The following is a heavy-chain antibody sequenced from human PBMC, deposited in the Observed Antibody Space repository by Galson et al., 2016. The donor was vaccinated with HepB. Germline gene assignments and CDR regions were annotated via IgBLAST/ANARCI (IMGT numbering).Heavy chain of an antibody. J-gene: IGHJ6*02. CDR3: AKWGNAGSSFNYFHKFGLDV. CDR2: ISWNNGRI. CDR1: GFTFDDYA. D-gene: IGHD1-26*01. Sequence: SLRLSCAASGFTFDDYAMHWVRQVPGKGLEWVSGISWNNGRIDYADSAKGRFTISRDNAKKSLYMQMNSLRHEDTALYYCAKWGNAGSSFNYFHKFGLDVWGQGTTVIVSS. V-gene: IGHV3-9*01.